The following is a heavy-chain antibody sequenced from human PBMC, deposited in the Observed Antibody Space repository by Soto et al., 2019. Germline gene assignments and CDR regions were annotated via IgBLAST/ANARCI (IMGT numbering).Heavy chain of an antibody. CDR3: SRSHPLTTVTPTVDY. Sequence: ASVKVSCKASGYIFTDYAMHWVRQAPGQRLEWMGWINADNGNTKYSQKFQGRVTITRDTSASTAYMELRSLRSEDTAVYYCSRSHPLTTVTPTVDYWGQGTLVTVSS. CDR2: INADNGNT. V-gene: IGHV1-3*01. CDR1: GYIFTDYA. D-gene: IGHD4-17*01. J-gene: IGHJ4*02.